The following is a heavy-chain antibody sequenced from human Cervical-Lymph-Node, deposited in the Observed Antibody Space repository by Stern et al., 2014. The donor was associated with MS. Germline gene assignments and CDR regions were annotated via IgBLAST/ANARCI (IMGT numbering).Heavy chain of an antibody. V-gene: IGHV1-69*09. CDR1: GGTFSSSG. J-gene: IGHJ5*02. Sequence: VQLVESGSEVKKPGSSLRVSCNASGGTFSSSGISWVRQPPAHGLEWMGRIIPILSITNYAQNFQGRVTITADKSTSTAYMELSSLRSEDTAVYYCATLGVTTGDFDHWGQGTLVTVSS. CDR2: IIPILSIT. D-gene: IGHD4-17*01. CDR3: ATLGVTTGDFDH.